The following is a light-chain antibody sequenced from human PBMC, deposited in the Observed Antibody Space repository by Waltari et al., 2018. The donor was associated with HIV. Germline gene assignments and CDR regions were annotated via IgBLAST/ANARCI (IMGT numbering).Light chain of an antibody. CDR2: DVS. J-gene: IGLJ3*02. CDR3: LTYVSKTSTWQ. V-gene: IGLV2-23*02. Sequence: QPALTHPAPVSGNPGQSVTTTCTGTAIDIGNYNLVSWFHQHPGKAPKLLIYDVSKRPSGVSSRFSGSKSGYFASLTISGLLTGDESSYYCLTYVSKTSTWQFGGGTYLTV. CDR1: AIDIGNYNL.